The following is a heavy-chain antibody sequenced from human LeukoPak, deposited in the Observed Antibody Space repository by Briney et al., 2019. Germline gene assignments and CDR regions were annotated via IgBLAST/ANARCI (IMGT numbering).Heavy chain of an antibody. J-gene: IGHJ6*02. CDR1: GFTFNSSG. CDR2: ISYDGSNK. CDR3: ARDYYGMDV. Sequence: GGPLRLSCAASGFTFNSSGMQWVPQAPGKGLECVAVISYDGSNKYSADSVKGRFTISRDNSKNSLYLQMNSLRDEDTAVYYCARDYYGMDVWGQGTTVTVSS. V-gene: IGHV3-30*03.